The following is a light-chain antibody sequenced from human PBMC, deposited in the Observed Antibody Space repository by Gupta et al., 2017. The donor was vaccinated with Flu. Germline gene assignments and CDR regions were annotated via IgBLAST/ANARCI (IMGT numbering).Light chain of an antibody. Sequence: VGDRVTITGRASQTIYNYLNWYQQRPGKAPKLLIYAASILQSGVPSRFSGSGSGTQFTLTITNLQPEDFATYSCQQTYSTITFGPGTRVDI. CDR3: QQTYSTIT. CDR2: AAS. J-gene: IGKJ3*01. CDR1: QTIYNY. V-gene: IGKV1-39*01.